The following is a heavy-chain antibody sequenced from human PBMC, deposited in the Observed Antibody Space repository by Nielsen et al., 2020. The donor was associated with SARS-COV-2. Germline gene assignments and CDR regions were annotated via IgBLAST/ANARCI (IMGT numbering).Heavy chain of an antibody. V-gene: IGHV3-23*01. CDR1: GFTFSSYA. CDR2: ISSSGGST. J-gene: IGHJ6*02. D-gene: IGHD2-2*01. Sequence: GGSLRLSCGVSGFTFSSYAMSWVRQAPGKGLEWVSVISSSGGSTCYADSVKGRFTISRDNSRNTLYLQMNSLRAEDTAVYYCAKDKYQLLNYGMDVWGQGTTVTVSS. CDR3: AKDKYQLLNYGMDV.